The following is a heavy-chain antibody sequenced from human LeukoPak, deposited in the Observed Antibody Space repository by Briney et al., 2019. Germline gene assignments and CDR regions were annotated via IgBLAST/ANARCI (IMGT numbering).Heavy chain of an antibody. CDR2: IQDDGAKT. CDR3: ATQTITLVVVISPFDY. J-gene: IGHJ4*02. CDR1: GFTFNTYP. D-gene: IGHD3-22*01. Sequence: GGSLRLSCAASGFTFNTYPMHWVRQAPGKGLEWVALIQDDGAKTNYADSVRGRFTISRDNSRSTVYLQMNSLKPDDTGVYYCATQTITLVVVISPFDYWGQGALVTVSS. V-gene: IGHV3-30*02.